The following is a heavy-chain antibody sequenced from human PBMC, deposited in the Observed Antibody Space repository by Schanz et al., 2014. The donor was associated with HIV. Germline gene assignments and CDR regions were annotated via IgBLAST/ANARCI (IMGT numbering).Heavy chain of an antibody. CDR1: GFTFSSRA. Sequence: VQLMESGGGLVQPGGSLRLSCAGSGFTFSSRAMSWVRQAPGKGLEWVATIKDDGSRTFYAASVKGRFTISRDDSKNTLYLQMNSLRAEDTAVYYCATAAVTDYSDNWGQGTLVTVSS. D-gene: IGHD4-17*01. V-gene: IGHV3-23*01. CDR2: IKDDGSRT. J-gene: IGHJ4*02. CDR3: ATAAVTDYSDN.